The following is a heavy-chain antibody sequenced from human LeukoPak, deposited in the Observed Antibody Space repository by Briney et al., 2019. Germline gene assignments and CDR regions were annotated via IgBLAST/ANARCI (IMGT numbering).Heavy chain of an antibody. V-gene: IGHV6-1*01. CDR3: ARSSAWPDY. CDR2: TYYRSKWYN. Sequence: QTLSLTCALSGDSVSNNSAAWNWIRQSPSRGLEWLVRTYYRSKWYNHYAASVKIRITINPDTSKNQFSLQLNSVTPEDTAVYYCARSSAWPDYWGQGTLVTVSS. J-gene: IGHJ4*02. D-gene: IGHD6-19*01. CDR1: GDSVSNNSAA.